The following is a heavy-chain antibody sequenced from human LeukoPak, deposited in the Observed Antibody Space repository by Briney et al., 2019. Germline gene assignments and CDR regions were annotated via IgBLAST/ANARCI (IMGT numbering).Heavy chain of an antibody. Sequence: PSETLSLTCTVSGGSISSYYWSWIRQPAGKGQEWIGHIYTSGSTNYNPSLKSRVTMSVDTSKNQFSLKLSSVTAADTAVYYCARGPYYDFWSGPPPYYYYYMDVWGKGTTVTVSS. CDR2: IYTSGST. D-gene: IGHD3-3*01. V-gene: IGHV4-4*07. J-gene: IGHJ6*03. CDR3: ARGPYYDFWSGPPPYYYYYMDV. CDR1: GGSISSYY.